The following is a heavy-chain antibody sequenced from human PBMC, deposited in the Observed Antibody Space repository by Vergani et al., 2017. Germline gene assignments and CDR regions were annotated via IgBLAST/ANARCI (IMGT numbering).Heavy chain of an antibody. Sequence: QVQLQESGPGLVKPSQTLSLTCTVSGGSISSGGYYWSWIRQHPGKGLEWIGYIYYSGSTYFNPSLKSRVTISVDTSKNQSSLKLSSVTAADTAVYYCARAETPGWYYFDYWGQGTLVTVSS. D-gene: IGHD2-15*01. CDR3: ARAETPGWYYFDY. CDR2: IYYSGST. CDR1: GGSISSGGYY. V-gene: IGHV4-31*03. J-gene: IGHJ4*02.